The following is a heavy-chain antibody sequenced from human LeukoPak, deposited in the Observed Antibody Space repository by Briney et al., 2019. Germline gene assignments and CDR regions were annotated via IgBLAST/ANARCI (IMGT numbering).Heavy chain of an antibody. CDR1: GYSISSGYY. D-gene: IGHD3-10*01. CDR3: ARVLDYYGSGTRDFDY. J-gene: IGHJ4*02. CDR2: IYHSGST. Sequence: SETLSLTCTVSGYSISSGYYWGWIRQPPGKGLEWIGSIYHSGSTYYNPSLKSRVTMSADTSKNQFSLKLNSVTAADTAVYYCARVLDYYGSGTRDFDYWGQGILVTVSS. V-gene: IGHV4-38-2*02.